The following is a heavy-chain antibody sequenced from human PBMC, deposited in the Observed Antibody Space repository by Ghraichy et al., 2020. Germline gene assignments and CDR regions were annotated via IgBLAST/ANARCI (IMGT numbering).Heavy chain of an antibody. CDR1: GFTFSRYW. CDR2: IKGDGSDT. CDR3: ARDGDNYNFDY. D-gene: IGHD1-1*01. J-gene: IGHJ4*02. Sequence: GSLRLSCAASGFTFSRYWMHWVRQAPGKGLVWVSRIKGDGSDTKYADSVVGRFTISRDNAKNTLYLQLNSLRAEDTAVYYCARDGDNYNFDYWGQGTLVTVSS. V-gene: IGHV3-74*01.